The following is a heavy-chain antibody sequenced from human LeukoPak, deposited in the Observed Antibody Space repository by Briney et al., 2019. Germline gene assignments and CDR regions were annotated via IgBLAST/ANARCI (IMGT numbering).Heavy chain of an antibody. V-gene: IGHV3-30*03. CDR2: ISYDGSNK. CDR3: ARNGPDYGSGSYVDH. D-gene: IGHD3-10*01. J-gene: IGHJ4*02. CDR1: GFTFSNYG. Sequence: GGSLRLSCAASGFTFSNYGMHWVRQAPGKGLEWVAVISYDGSNKYYVDSVKGRFTISRDNSKSTLYLQMNSLRAEDTAVYYCARNGPDYGSGSYVDHWGQGTLVTDSS.